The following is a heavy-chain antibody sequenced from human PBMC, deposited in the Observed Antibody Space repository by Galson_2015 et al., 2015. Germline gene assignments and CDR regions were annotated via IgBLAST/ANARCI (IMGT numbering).Heavy chain of an antibody. J-gene: IGHJ4*02. D-gene: IGHD3-22*01. CDR1: GFTFGTYS. CDR2: IRSGSSYI. Sequence: SLRLSGAASGFTFGTYSMNWVGQAPGTGLGWVSSIRSGSSYIYYADSVKGRFTISRDNAKNSLYLQMNSLRAEDTAVYYCATSADDGSGYTDYWGQGALVTVSS. V-gene: IGHV3-21*01. CDR3: ATSADDGSGYTDY.